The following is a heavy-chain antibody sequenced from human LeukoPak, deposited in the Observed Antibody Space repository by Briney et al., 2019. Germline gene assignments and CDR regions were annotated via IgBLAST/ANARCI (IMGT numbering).Heavy chain of an antibody. CDR2: ISGSGGST. CDR1: GFTFSSYA. Sequence: GGSLRLSCAASGFTFSSYAMSWVRQAPGKGLEWVSAISGSGGSTYYADSVKGRFTISRDNSKNTLYLQMNSLRAEDTAVYYCAKDLRFCSGGSCYYLNYYYYYMDVWGKGTTVTVSS. V-gene: IGHV3-23*01. D-gene: IGHD2-15*01. CDR3: AKDLRFCSGGSCYYLNYYYYYMDV. J-gene: IGHJ6*03.